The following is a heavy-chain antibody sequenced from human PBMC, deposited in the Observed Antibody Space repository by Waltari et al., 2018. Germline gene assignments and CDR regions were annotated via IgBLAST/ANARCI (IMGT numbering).Heavy chain of an antibody. CDR2: IYYSGVT. V-gene: IGHV4-38-2*01. J-gene: IGHJ3*02. Sequence: QVQLRESGPGLVKPSETLSLTCVISGDSLSSNLFWGWIRQSPEKGLGWIGNIYYSGVTYYSPFPKSRVFISIDTPRRQFSLKLTSVTAADTAVYYCARVLTTGTVAFDIWGQGTLVTVSS. CDR1: GDSLSSNLF. CDR3: ARVLTTGTVAFDI. D-gene: IGHD1-7*01.